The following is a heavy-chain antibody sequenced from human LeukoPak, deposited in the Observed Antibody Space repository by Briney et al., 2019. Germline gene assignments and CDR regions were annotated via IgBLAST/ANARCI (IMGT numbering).Heavy chain of an antibody. Sequence: ASVKVSCKASGYTFTSYYMHWVRQAPGQGLEWMGIINPSGGSTSYAQKFQGRVTITRDTSASTAYMELSSLTAEDTAVYYCARAGYCSGGSCYTFDYWGQGTLVTVSS. CDR2: INPSGGST. V-gene: IGHV1-46*01. CDR1: GYTFTSYY. J-gene: IGHJ4*02. CDR3: ARAGYCSGGSCYTFDY. D-gene: IGHD2-15*01.